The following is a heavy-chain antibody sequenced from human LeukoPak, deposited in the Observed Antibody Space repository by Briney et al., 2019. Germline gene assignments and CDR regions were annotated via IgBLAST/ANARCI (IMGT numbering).Heavy chain of an antibody. J-gene: IGHJ3*02. CDR1: GFTFSSYA. CDR2: ISFDGSNK. D-gene: IGHD4-11*01. V-gene: IGHV3-30-3*01. Sequence: PGGSLRLSCAASGFTFSSYAMHWVRQAPGKGLEWVAVISFDGSNKYYADSVKGRFTISRDNSKNTLYLQMNSLSAEDTAVYYCARAQKYSYDAFDIWGQGTMVTVSS. CDR3: ARAQKYSYDAFDI.